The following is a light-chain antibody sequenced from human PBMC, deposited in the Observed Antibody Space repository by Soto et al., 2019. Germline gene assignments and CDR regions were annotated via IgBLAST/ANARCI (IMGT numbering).Light chain of an antibody. CDR3: QHYNSYSEA. CDR2: AAS. V-gene: IGKV1-9*01. J-gene: IGKJ1*01. Sequence: DIPLTQSPSFLSACLVEGGGIXGRPSQGIGSYLAWYQQKPGKAPRLLIYAASTLQSGVPSRFSGSGSGTEFTLTISSLQPDDFATYYCQHYNSYSEAFGQGTKVDIK. CDR1: QGIGSY.